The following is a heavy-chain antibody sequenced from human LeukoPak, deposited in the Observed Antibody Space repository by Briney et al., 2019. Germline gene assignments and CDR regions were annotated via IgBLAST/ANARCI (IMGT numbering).Heavy chain of an antibody. CDR2: IWSDRSYK. D-gene: IGHD3-22*01. CDR1: GFTFSSYS. Sequence: GGSLRLSCAASGFTFSSYSMNWVRQAPGKGLEWVASIWSDRSYKYYADSVKGRFTISRDNAKNSLYLQMNSLRAEDTAVYYCARDRPADYYESSGPSDYWGQATLVTVSS. J-gene: IGHJ4*02. CDR3: ARDRPADYYESSGPSDY. V-gene: IGHV3-21*01.